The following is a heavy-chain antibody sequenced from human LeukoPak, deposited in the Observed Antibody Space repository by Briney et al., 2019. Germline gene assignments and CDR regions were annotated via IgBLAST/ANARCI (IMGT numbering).Heavy chain of an antibody. CDR2: INPNSGGT. V-gene: IGHV1-2*02. J-gene: IGHJ6*03. CDR1: GYTFTGYY. CDR3: ARGGCSSTSCYGYYYYYYMDV. D-gene: IGHD2-2*01. Sequence: ASVKVSCKASGYTFTGYYMHWVRQAPGQGLEWMGWINPNSGGTNYAQKFQGRVTMTRDTSISTAYMELSRLRSDDTAVYYCARGGCSSTSCYGYYYYYYMDVWGKGTTVTVSS.